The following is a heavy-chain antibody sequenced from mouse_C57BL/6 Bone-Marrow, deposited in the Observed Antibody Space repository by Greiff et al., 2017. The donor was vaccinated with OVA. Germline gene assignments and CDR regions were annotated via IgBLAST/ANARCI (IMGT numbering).Heavy chain of an antibody. Sequence: VQLQQPGAELVMPGASVKLSCKASGYTFPSYCMHWVKQRPGQGLEWIGEIDPSDSDTNYNQKFKGKSTLTVDKSSSTAYMQLSSLTSEDSAVYYCADLLRDYWGQGTTLTVSS. D-gene: IGHD2-1*01. CDR3: ADLLRDY. J-gene: IGHJ2*01. CDR1: GYTFPSYC. V-gene: IGHV1-69*01. CDR2: IDPSDSDT.